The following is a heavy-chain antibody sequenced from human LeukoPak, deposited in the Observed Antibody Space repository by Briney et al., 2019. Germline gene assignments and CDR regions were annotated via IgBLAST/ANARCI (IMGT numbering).Heavy chain of an antibody. CDR1: GDSITSSNW. V-gene: IGHV4-4*02. CDR3: ARGLDSSSWYYYFDY. J-gene: IGHJ4*02. D-gene: IGHD6-13*01. Sequence: PSETLSLTCAVSGDSITSSNWWSWVRQPPEKGLEWIGEIYHSGNTNYNPPLKSRVTISLDKSKNQFSLKLSSVTAADTAVYYCARGLDSSSWYYYFDYWGQGTLVTVSS. CDR2: IYHSGNT.